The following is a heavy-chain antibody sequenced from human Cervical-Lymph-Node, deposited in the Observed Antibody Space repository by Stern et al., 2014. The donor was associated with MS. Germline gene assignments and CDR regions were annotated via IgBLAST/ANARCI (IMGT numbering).Heavy chain of an antibody. D-gene: IGHD2-8*02. CDR2: ISYDGSYK. CDR1: GFTFSSYG. CDR3: AKVHCTGDSCTAGNWFDP. V-gene: IGHV3-30*18. Sequence: QLVQSGGGVVQPGRSLRLSCAASGFTFSSYGMHWVRQAPGKGLEWVAVISYDGSYKYSADAVKGRFTISRDNSKNTLYLQMNSLRAEDTAVYYGAKVHCTGDSCTAGNWFDPWGQGTLVTVSS. J-gene: IGHJ5*02.